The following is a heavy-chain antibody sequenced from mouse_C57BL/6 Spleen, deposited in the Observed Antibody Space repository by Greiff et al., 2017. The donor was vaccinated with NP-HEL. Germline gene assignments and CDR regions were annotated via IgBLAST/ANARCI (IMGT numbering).Heavy chain of an antibody. D-gene: IGHD3-2*02. CDR3: ARALRGRDYYAMDY. V-gene: IGHV1-59*01. CDR2: IDPSDSYT. J-gene: IGHJ4*01. CDR1: GYTFTSYW. Sequence: QVQLQQPGAELVRPGTSVKLSCKASGYTFTSYWMHWVKQRPGQGLEWIGVIDPSDSYTNYNQKFKGKATLTVDTSSSTAYMQLSSLTSEDSAVYYWARALRGRDYYAMDYWGQGTSVTVSS.